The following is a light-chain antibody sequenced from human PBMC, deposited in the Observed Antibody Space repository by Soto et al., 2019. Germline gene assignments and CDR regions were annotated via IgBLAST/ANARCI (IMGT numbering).Light chain of an antibody. CDR2: DAS. CDR1: QNIGTS. V-gene: IGKV3-11*01. J-gene: IGKJ1*01. CDR3: QQFKNWPPWT. Sequence: EIVLTQSPATLSLSPGERSTLSCMAGQNIGTSLVWSQQKPGQSPRLLIYDASHRATGVPARFSGSVSGTDFTLTISSLQPPDFAVYYGQQFKNWPPWTFGQGTKVDIK.